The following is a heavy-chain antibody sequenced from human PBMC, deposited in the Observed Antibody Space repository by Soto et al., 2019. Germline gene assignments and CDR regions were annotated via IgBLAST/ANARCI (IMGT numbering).Heavy chain of an antibody. V-gene: IGHV1-46*01. CDR2: INPSSGTT. J-gene: IGHJ4*02. Sequence: QVQLVQSGAEMKQPGASVKLSGQASGYIFIHCFMHWVRQAPGQGLEWMGGINPSSGTTTYAQKFQGRVTVTRDTSTSTVYMELSSLGSGDTAMYYCARSLGETTSLFDYWGQGSLVTVSA. D-gene: IGHD1-26*01. CDR1: GYIFIHCF. CDR3: ARSLGETTSLFDY.